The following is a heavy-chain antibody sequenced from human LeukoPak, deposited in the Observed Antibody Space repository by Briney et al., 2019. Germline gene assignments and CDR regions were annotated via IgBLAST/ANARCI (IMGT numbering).Heavy chain of an antibody. J-gene: IGHJ4*02. CDR3: ARDGPRSGESSYDY. V-gene: IGHV3-7*05. Sequence: GGSLRLSCAASGFTFSTFWMTWVRQAPGKGLEWLANIKEDGSETYYVDSVKGRFTISRDNAKSSLYLQMNTLRFEDTAVYYCARDGPRSGESSYDYWGQRTLVTVSS. CDR2: IKEDGSET. CDR1: GFTFSTFW. D-gene: IGHD2-15*01.